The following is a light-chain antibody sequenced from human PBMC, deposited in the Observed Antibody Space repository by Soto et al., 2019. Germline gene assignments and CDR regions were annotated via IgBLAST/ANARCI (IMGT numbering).Light chain of an antibody. J-gene: IGKJ1*01. CDR2: AAY. Sequence: DIHMTHSPSSLSASVVYRVTITFLASQSISSYLTWYQQKPGKAPKLLIYAAYNLQSGVPSRFSGSGSGTDFTLTISSLQPEDFATYYCQQSYDMPWTFGQGTKVDIK. CDR1: QSISSY. V-gene: IGKV1-39*01. CDR3: QQSYDMPWT.